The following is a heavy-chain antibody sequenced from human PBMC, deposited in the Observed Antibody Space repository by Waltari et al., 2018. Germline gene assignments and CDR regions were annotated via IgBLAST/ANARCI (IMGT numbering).Heavy chain of an antibody. Sequence: QLQLRESGPGLVKPSETLSLTCTVSGGSISSSSYSWGWIRQPPGKGLEWIGSIYYSGSTYYNPSLKSRVTISVDTSKNQFSLKLSSVTAADTAVYYCARHIGGGGSYHDAFDIWGQGTMVTVSS. J-gene: IGHJ3*02. D-gene: IGHD1-26*01. CDR3: ARHIGGGGSYHDAFDI. CDR2: IYYSGST. CDR1: GGSISSSSYS. V-gene: IGHV4-39*01.